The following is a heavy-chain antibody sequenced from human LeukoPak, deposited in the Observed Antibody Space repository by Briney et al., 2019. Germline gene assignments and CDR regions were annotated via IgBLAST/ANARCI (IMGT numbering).Heavy chain of an antibody. CDR1: GGSFSGYY. CDR3: ARVGGYSYGMGGYYYYYMDV. J-gene: IGHJ6*03. D-gene: IGHD5-18*01. CDR2: INHSGST. V-gene: IGHV4-34*01. Sequence: SETLSLTCAVYGGSFSGYYWSWIRQPPGKGLEWIGEINHSGSTNYNPSLKSRVTISVDTSKNQFSLKLSSVTAADTAVYYCARVGGYSYGMGGYYYYYMDVWGKGTTVTVSS.